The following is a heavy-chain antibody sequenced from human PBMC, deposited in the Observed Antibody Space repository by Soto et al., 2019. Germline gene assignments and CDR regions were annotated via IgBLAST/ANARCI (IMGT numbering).Heavy chain of an antibody. J-gene: IGHJ4*02. CDR1: GGSISSSNW. D-gene: IGHD2-8*02. V-gene: IGHV4-4*02. Sequence: SETLSLTCAVSGGSISSSNWWSWVRQPPGTGLEWIGEINHSGSTNYNPSLKSRVTISVDTSKNQFSLKLTSVTAADTAVYYCARDKITGLFDYWGQGTLVTSPQ. CDR3: ARDKITGLFDY. CDR2: INHSGST.